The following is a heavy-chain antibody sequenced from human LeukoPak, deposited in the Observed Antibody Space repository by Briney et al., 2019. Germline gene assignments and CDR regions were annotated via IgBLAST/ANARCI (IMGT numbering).Heavy chain of an antibody. V-gene: IGHV1-8*03. J-gene: IGHJ4*02. CDR2: MNPNSGNT. CDR1: VYTFTSYD. CDR3: ARGLGWELHSDYFDY. D-gene: IGHD1-26*01. Sequence: ASVKVSCKASVYTFTSYDINWVRQATGQGLEWMGWMNPNSGNTGYAQKFQGRVTITRNTSISTAYMELSSLRSEDTAVYYCARGLGWELHSDYFDYWGQGTLVTVSS.